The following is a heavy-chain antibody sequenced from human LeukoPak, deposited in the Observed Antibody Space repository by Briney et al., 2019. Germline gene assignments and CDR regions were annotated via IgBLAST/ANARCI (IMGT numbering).Heavy chain of an antibody. Sequence: GGSLRLSCAGSGFNFDDYAMNWVRQAPGKGLEWVAGLNWNSEYIIYADSVKGRFTISRDNAKNSLYLHMSSLTAEDTGLYYCAREITIFGVHMDPHWFDFWGQGTLVSVSS. V-gene: IGHV3-9*01. J-gene: IGHJ4*02. D-gene: IGHD3-3*01. CDR3: AREITIFGVHMDPHWFDF. CDR1: GFNFDDYA. CDR2: LNWNSEYI.